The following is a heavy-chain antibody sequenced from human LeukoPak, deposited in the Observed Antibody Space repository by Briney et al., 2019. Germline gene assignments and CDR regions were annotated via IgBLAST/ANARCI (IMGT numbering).Heavy chain of an antibody. D-gene: IGHD1-26*01. CDR2: TYYSGST. CDR1: GVSIRSSSFY. V-gene: IGHV4-39*01. J-gene: IGHJ4*02. Sequence: PSETLSLTCSVSGVSIRSSSFYWGWIRQPPGKGLEWIGSTYYSGSTYYRPSLKSRVTMSVDTSKNQFSLRLSSVTAADTAVYYCARGLRWDLTISGTSTFDYWGQGSLVTVSS. CDR3: ARGLRWDLTISGTSTFDY.